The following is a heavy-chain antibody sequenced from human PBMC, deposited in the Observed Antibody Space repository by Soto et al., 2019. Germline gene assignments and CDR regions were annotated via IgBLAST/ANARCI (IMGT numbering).Heavy chain of an antibody. V-gene: IGHV3-74*01. CDR3: ARGDCVGGTCYSLAGSFYYYMDV. CDR2: INSDGSVS. Sequence: EVQLVESGGGLVQPGGSLRLSCAASGFTFGNYWMYWVRQAPGKGLVWFSRINSDGSVSSYADSVKGRLTISRDNVKNTLYLQMDSLRVEDTAVYYCARGDCVGGTCYSLAGSFYYYMDVWGKGTTVTVFS. J-gene: IGHJ6*03. CDR1: GFTFGNYW. D-gene: IGHD2-15*01.